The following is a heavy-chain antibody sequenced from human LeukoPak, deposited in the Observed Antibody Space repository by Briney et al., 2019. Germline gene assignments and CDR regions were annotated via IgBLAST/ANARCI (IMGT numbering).Heavy chain of an antibody. V-gene: IGHV3-7*03. Sequence: GGSLRLSCAASGFTFSSYWMSWVRQAPWKGLEWVANIKQDGSEKYYVDSVKGRFTISRDNAKNSLYLQMNSLRAEDTAVYYCARAPPDYGDYLNYGMDVWGQGTTVTVSS. CDR3: ARAPPDYGDYLNYGMDV. CDR1: GFTFSSYW. D-gene: IGHD4-17*01. J-gene: IGHJ6*02. CDR2: IKQDGSEK.